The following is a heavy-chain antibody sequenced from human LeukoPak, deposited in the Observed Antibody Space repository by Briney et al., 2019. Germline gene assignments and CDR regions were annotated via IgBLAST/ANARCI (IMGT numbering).Heavy chain of an antibody. CDR2: IYAGGRT. J-gene: IGHJ4*02. D-gene: IGHD7-27*01. Sequence: PGGSLRLSCAASGFTVSSKYMSWVRQAPGKGLEWVSVIYAGGRTYYADSVKGRFTISRDNSNNTLYLQMNSLRAEDTAVYYCARVNGDPTVTDHWGQGTLVTVSS. CDR3: ARVNGDPTVTDH. CDR1: GFTVSSKY. V-gene: IGHV3-53*01.